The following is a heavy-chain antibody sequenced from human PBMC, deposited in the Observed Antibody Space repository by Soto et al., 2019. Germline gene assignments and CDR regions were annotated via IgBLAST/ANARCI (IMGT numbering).Heavy chain of an antibody. CDR2: ISYGGST. D-gene: IGHD5-18*01. J-gene: IGHJ4*02. V-gene: IGHV4-31*03. CDR1: GGSINSGGYC. CDR3: ARGILV. Sequence: QVQLQESGPGLVKPSQTLSLTCTVSGGSINSGGYCWSWIRQHPGKGLDWIGCISYGGSTSYNPSLKSRVTLSVDTSKNQFSLKLTSVTAAVPAVYYCARGILVWGQGALITVSS.